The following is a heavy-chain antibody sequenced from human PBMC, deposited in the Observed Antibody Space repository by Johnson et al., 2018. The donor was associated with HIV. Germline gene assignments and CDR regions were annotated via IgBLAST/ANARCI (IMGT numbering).Heavy chain of an antibody. V-gene: IGHV3-11*04. D-gene: IGHD2-21*01. CDR2: ISGSGDLI. Sequence: QVQLVESGGGLVKPGGSLRLSCAASGFTFSDYYMTWIRQAPGKGLEWVSYISGSGDLIYYTDSLKGRFTISRDNAKNTLFLQMNSLRAEDTAMYFCARGGPFHAFDIWGHGTTVTVSS. CDR3: ARGGPFHAFDI. J-gene: IGHJ3*02. CDR1: GFTFSDYY.